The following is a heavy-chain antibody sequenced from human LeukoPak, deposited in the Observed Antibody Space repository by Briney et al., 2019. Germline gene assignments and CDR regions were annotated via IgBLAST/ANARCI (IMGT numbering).Heavy chain of an antibody. CDR2: IYSGGST. J-gene: IGHJ4*02. V-gene: IGHV3-53*01. CDR3: AREERELDWLNEVPFDY. CDR1: GFTVSSNY. Sequence: GGSLRLSCAASGFTVSSNYMSWVRQARGKGLEGVSVIYSGGSTYYADSVKGRFTISRDNAKNSLYLQVNSLRAEDTAVYYCAREERELDWLNEVPFDYWGQGTLVTVSS. D-gene: IGHD3-9*01.